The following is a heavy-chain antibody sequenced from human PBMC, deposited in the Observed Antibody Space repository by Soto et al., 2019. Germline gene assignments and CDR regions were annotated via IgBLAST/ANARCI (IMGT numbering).Heavy chain of an antibody. D-gene: IGHD1-7*01. Sequence: LGESLKISCKGTGYSFASYWIGWVRQMPGKGLEWMGIIYPTNSDTRYSPSFQGQVTISADKSINTAYLQWSSLKASDTAVYYCARLPYNWNYPDYYYYGMDVWGQGTSVTVSS. J-gene: IGHJ6*02. V-gene: IGHV5-51*01. CDR2: IYPTNSDT. CDR1: GYSFASYW. CDR3: ARLPYNWNYPDYYYYGMDV.